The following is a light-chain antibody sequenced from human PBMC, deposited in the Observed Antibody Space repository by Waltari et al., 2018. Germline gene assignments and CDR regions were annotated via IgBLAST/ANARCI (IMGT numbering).Light chain of an antibody. V-gene: IGKV4-1*01. CDR3: QQYYSAPLS. Sequence: DIVMTQSPDSLAVSLGDRATINCRASQSILYSSNNQNYLAWYQQKAGQPPMLLIYGASTRESGVPDRISGSGSGTDFTLTISNLQAEDVAVYYCQQYYSAPLSFGGGTKVEIK. CDR1: QSILYSSNNQNY. J-gene: IGKJ4*01. CDR2: GAS.